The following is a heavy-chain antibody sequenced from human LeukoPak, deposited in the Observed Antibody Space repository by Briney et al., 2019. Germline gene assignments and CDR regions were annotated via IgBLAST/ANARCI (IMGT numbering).Heavy chain of an antibody. D-gene: IGHD3-9*01. CDR1: GSSFTSYW. V-gene: IGHV5-51*01. CDR3: ARLFGGYFDWYAPLDY. CDR2: IYPGDSDT. Sequence: PGESLQISCNGSGSSFTSYWIGWVRQLPGKGLEWMGIIYPGDSDTRYSPSFQGQVTISADKSISTAYLQWSSLKASDTAMYYCARLFGGYFDWYAPLDYWGQGTLVTVSS. J-gene: IGHJ4*02.